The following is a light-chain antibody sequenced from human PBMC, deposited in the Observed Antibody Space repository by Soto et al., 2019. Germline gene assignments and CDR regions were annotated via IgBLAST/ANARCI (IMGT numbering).Light chain of an antibody. J-gene: IGKJ2*01. V-gene: IGKV2-28*01. CDR2: LSS. CDR3: MQGRYLPHT. CDR1: QSLLHSDGYNY. Sequence: DIVMTQSPLSLPVTPGEPASISCSSSQSLLHSDGYNYFDWYLQKPGQSPQLLIYLSSIRAAGGPERCSGSGSCSDFTLKISTVEAEDVGVYSCMQGRYLPHTFGQGTKLEIK.